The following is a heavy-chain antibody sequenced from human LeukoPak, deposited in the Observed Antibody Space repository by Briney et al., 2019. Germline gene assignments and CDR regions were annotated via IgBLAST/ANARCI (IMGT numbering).Heavy chain of an antibody. V-gene: IGHV3-23*01. CDR2: ISGSGGST. CDR3: AKPASGDYGGNSGNTYFDY. CDR1: GFTFSSYA. J-gene: IGHJ4*02. D-gene: IGHD4-23*01. Sequence: PGGSLRLSCAASGFTFSSYAMSWVRQAPGKGLEWVSSISGSGGSTYYADSVKGRFTISRDNSKNTLYLQMNSLRAEDTAVYYCAKPASGDYGGNSGNTYFDYWGQGTLVTVSS.